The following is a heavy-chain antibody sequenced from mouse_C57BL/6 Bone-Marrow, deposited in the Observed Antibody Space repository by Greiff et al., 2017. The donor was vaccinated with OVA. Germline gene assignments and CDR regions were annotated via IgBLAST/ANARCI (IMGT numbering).Heavy chain of an antibody. J-gene: IGHJ3*01. CDR1: GYAFSSYW. V-gene: IGHV1-80*01. D-gene: IGHD1-1*02. CDR3: ARRGRGSYPAWFAY. Sequence: VMLVESGAELVKPGASVKISCKASGYAFSSYWMNWVKQRPGKGLEWIGQIYPGDGDTNYNGKFKGKATLTADKSSSTAYMQLSSLTSEDSAVYFCARRGRGSYPAWFAYWGQGTLVTVSA. CDR2: IYPGDGDT.